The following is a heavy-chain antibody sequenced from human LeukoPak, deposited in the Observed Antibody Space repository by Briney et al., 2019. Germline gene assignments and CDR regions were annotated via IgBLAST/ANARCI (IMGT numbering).Heavy chain of an antibody. CDR3: AKAGHNRDLGAFDI. CDR1: GDSVSSNSAA. V-gene: IGHV6-1*01. Sequence: SQTLSLTCAISGDSVSSNSAAWNWIRQSPSRGLEWLGRTYYRSKWYNDYAVSVKSRITINPDTSKNQFSLQLNSVTPEDTAVYYCAKAGHNRDLGAFDIWGQGTMVTVSS. D-gene: IGHD2/OR15-2a*01. CDR2: TYYRSKWYN. J-gene: IGHJ3*02.